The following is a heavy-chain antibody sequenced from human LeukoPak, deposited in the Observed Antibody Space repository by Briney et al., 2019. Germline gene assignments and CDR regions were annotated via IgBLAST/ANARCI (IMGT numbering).Heavy chain of an antibody. Sequence: ASVKVSCKTSGYTFIYYGISWVRQAPGQGLEWMGWISAYNENTNYAQKFQGRVTMTTDTSTSTAYMELRSLRSDDTAVYYCAKDPGVGASPMDPWGQGPLVTVSS. CDR2: ISAYNENT. CDR3: AKDPGVGASPMDP. J-gene: IGHJ5*02. V-gene: IGHV1-18*01. CDR1: GYTFIYYG. D-gene: IGHD1-26*01.